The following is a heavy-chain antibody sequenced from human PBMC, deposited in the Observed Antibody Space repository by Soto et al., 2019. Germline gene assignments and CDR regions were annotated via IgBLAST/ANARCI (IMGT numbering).Heavy chain of an antibody. V-gene: IGHV4-34*01. Sequence: QVQQYPGGAVILEPSETLSLTCDVSAASLRSHYWNWIRQPPGRGLEWIGQVSRPENFVYNPSLRSRVTIEVDSSDTQVSLRVRSVTAADAGLYYCARDPKRSFDWRLGRPNYYGIDVWGQGITVIVS. CDR3: ARDPKRSFDWRLGRPNYYGIDV. D-gene: IGHD3-9*01. J-gene: IGHJ6*02. CDR2: VSRPENF. CDR1: AASLRSHY.